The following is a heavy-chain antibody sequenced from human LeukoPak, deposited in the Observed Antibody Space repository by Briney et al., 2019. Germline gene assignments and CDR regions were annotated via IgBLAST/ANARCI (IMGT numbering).Heavy chain of an antibody. V-gene: IGHV1-2*02. J-gene: IGHJ5*02. D-gene: IGHD6-13*01. CDR1: GYTFTGYY. Sequence: GASVKVSCKASGYTFTGYYMHWVRQAPGQGLEWMGWINPNSGGTNYAQKFQGRVTMTRDTSISTAYMELSRLRSDDTAVYYCAREGSSWYFEPLGWFDPWGQGTLVTVSS. CDR3: AREGSSWYFEPLGWFDP. CDR2: INPNSGGT.